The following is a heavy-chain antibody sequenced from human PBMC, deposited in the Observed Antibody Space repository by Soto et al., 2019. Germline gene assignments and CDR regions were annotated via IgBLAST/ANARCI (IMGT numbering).Heavy chain of an antibody. V-gene: IGHV3-23*01. CDR3: AKGGPDIVATLGYYYYGMDV. Sequence: GGSLRLSCAASGFTFSSYAMSWVRQAPGKGLEWVSAISGSGGSTYYADSVKGRFTISRDNSKNTLYLQMNSLRAEDTAVYYCAKGGPDIVATLGYYYYGMDVWGQGTTVTVSS. J-gene: IGHJ6*02. CDR2: ISGSGGST. D-gene: IGHD5-12*01. CDR1: GFTFSSYA.